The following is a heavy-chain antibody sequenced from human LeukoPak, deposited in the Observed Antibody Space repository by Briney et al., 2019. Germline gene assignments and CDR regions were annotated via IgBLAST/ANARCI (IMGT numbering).Heavy chain of an antibody. D-gene: IGHD3-22*01. CDR1: GFTFSSYW. V-gene: IGHV3-74*01. J-gene: IGHJ3*02. CDR2: INSGSSA. Sequence: GGSLRLSYAASGFTFSSYWMHWVRQPPGKGLVWVSRINSGSSASYADSVKGRFTISRDNAKNTLYLQMNSLRAEDTAVYYCVRDEYKRGYYSYYFDIWGQGTMVTVSS. CDR3: VRDEYKRGYYSYYFDI.